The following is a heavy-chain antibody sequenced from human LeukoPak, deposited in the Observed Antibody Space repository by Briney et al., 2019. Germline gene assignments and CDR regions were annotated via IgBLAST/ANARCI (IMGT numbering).Heavy chain of an antibody. CDR1: GLSFSTFW. CDR3: AVEYSSTPLGLDF. CDR2: IKGDASER. D-gene: IGHD6-19*01. V-gene: IGHV3-7*03. Sequence: GGSLRLSCAASGLSFSTFWMSWVRQAPGKGLEWVANIKGDASERYYMDSVRGRFTISRDNAKNSLCLQMNNLRAEDTAMYYCAVEYSSTPLGLDFWGQGTLVTVSS. J-gene: IGHJ4*02.